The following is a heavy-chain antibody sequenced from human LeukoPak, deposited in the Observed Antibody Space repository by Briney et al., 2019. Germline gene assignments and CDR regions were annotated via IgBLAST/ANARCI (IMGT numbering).Heavy chain of an antibody. J-gene: IGHJ3*02. Sequence: PGGSLRLSCAASGFTFSSYSMSWVRQAPGKGLEWVSSIRGSSGSTYYADSVKGRFTISRDSSKNTLSLQMNSLRAEDTALYYCARGVTGTVGAFDIWGQGTVVTVSS. CDR1: GFTFSSYS. D-gene: IGHD1-7*01. CDR2: IRGSSGST. V-gene: IGHV3-23*01. CDR3: ARGVTGTVGAFDI.